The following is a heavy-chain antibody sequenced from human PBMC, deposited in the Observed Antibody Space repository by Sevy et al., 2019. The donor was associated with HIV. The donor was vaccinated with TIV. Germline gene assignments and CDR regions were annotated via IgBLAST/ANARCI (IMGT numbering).Heavy chain of an antibody. CDR3: ASCSPGYYYAMDV. D-gene: IGHD2-15*01. J-gene: IGHJ6*02. CDR1: GDSIGNNY. CDR2: FYYSGRT. V-gene: IGHV4-59*01. Sequence: SETLSLTCTVSGDSIGNNYWSWIRQPPGKGLEWIGYFYYSGRTNYNPSLKSRVTISADTSKNQFSLKVISVTAADTAVYFCASCSPGYYYAMDVWGQRTTVTVSS.